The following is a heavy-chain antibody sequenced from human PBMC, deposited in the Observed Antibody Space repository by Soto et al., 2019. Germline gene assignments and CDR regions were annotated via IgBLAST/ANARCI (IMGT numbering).Heavy chain of an antibody. V-gene: IGHV1-69*13. CDR3: AREVYYYGSGSPSYGMDV. D-gene: IGHD3-10*01. CDR2: IIPIFGTA. CDR1: GGTFSSYA. Sequence: ASVKVSCKASGGTFSSYAISWVRQAPGQGLEWMGGIIPIFGTANYAQKFQGRVTITADESTSTAYMELSSLRSEDTAVYYCAREVYYYGSGSPSYGMDVWGQGTTVTVSS. J-gene: IGHJ6*02.